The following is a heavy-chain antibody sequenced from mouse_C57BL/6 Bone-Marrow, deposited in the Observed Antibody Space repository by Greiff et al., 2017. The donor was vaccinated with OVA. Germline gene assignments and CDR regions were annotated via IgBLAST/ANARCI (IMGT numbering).Heavy chain of an antibody. Sequence: VQLQQSGAELVRPGASVTLSCKASGYTFTDYEMHWVKQTPVHGLEWIGAIDPETGGTAYNQKFKGKAILTADKSSSTAYMELRSLTSEDSAIYYCARKKTAQATDFDYWGQGTTLTVSS. J-gene: IGHJ2*01. CDR2: IDPETGGT. CDR1: GYTFTDYE. CDR3: ARKKTAQATDFDY. V-gene: IGHV1-15*01. D-gene: IGHD3-2*02.